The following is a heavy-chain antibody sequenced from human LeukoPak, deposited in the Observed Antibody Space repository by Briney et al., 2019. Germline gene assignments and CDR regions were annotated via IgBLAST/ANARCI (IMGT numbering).Heavy chain of an antibody. CDR2: IYPGDSDT. Sequence: GESLKISCKGSGYSFTSYWIGWVRQMPGKGLEWMGIIYPGDSDTRYSPSFPAQVTISADNSISTAYLQWSSLKASDTAMYYCARRATMVTNWFDPWGQGTLVTVSS. J-gene: IGHJ5*02. CDR3: ARRATMVTNWFDP. CDR1: GYSFTSYW. D-gene: IGHD4-17*01. V-gene: IGHV5-51*01.